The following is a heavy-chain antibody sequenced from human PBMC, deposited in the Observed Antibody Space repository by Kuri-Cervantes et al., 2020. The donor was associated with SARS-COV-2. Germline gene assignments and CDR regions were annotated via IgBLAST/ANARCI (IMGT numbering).Heavy chain of an antibody. J-gene: IGHJ3*02. CDR1: GYTLTELS. D-gene: IGHD3-22*01. Sequence: ASVKVSCKVSGYTLTELSMHWVRQAPGKGLEWMGGFDPEDGETIYAQKFQGRVTMTEDTSTDTAYMELSSLRSEDTAVYYCAAVAPPRITMMVVVGGFAFDIWGQGTMVTVSS. CDR2: FDPEDGET. CDR3: AAVAPPRITMMVVVGGFAFDI. V-gene: IGHV1-24*01.